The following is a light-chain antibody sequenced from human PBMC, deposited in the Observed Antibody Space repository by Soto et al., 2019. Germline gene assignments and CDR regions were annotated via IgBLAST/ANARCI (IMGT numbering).Light chain of an antibody. Sequence: QSVLTQPASVSGSPGQSITISCTRTSSDVGGYNYVSWYQQHPGKAPKLMIYDVSNRPSGVSNRFSGSKSGNTASLTISGLQAEDEADDYCSSYTSSSTVVFGGGTKLTVL. CDR2: DVS. V-gene: IGLV2-14*01. J-gene: IGLJ2*01. CDR1: SSDVGGYNY. CDR3: SSYTSSSTVV.